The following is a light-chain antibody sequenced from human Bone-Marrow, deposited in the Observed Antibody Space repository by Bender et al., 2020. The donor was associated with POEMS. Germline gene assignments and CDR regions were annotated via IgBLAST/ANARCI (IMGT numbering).Light chain of an antibody. CDR2: EVT. J-gene: IGLJ3*02. Sequence: QSALTQPASVSGSPGQSITISCSGSSSDFGGHNSVSWYQQHPGKAPKLVIYEVTNRPSGVSDRFSASKSGNSASLTISGLQSEDEADYYCCSYSGPRTVVFGGGTKLTVL. V-gene: IGLV2-14*01. CDR3: CSYSGPRTVV. CDR1: SSDFGGHNS.